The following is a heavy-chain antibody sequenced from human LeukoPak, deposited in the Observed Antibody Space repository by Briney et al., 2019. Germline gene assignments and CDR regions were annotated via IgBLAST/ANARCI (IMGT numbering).Heavy chain of an antibody. CDR3: ARGLSLTQVEVAVALTHYYYGMDV. V-gene: IGHV1-8*01. CDR1: GYTFTIYD. CDR2: MNPNSGNT. D-gene: IGHD6-19*01. Sequence: ASVTVSCMASGYTFTIYDLNWVRQAPGQGLGWMGWMNPNSGNTGYAQKLQGRVTMTRNTSISTAYMELSSLRSDDTGVYYCARGLSLTQVEVAVALTHYYYGMDVWGQGTTVTVSS. J-gene: IGHJ6*02.